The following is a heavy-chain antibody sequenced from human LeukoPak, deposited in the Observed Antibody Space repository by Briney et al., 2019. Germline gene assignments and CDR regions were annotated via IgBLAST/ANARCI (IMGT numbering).Heavy chain of an antibody. D-gene: IGHD2-2*01. CDR1: GGSISSGSYY. CDR2: IYTSGST. Sequence: SQPLSLTCTVSGGSISSGSYYWSWIRQPAGQGLEWFGRIYTSGSTNYNPSLKSRVTISVDTSKNQFSLKLSSVTAADPAVYYCARVDPYCSSTSCSFDYWGQGTLVTVSS. V-gene: IGHV4-61*02. J-gene: IGHJ4*02. CDR3: ARVDPYCSSTSCSFDY.